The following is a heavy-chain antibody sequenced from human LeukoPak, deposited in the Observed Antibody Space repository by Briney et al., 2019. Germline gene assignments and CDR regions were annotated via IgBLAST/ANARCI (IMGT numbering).Heavy chain of an antibody. J-gene: IGHJ3*02. D-gene: IGHD6-13*01. CDR3: TTGRVSNDAFDI. Sequence: GGSLRLSCAASGFTFSSYAMSWVRQAPGKGLEWVSAISGSGGSTYYADSVKGRFTISRDNSKNTLYLQMNSLRAEDTAVYYCTTGRVSNDAFDIWGQGTMVTVSS. CDR1: GFTFSSYA. V-gene: IGHV3-23*01. CDR2: ISGSGGST.